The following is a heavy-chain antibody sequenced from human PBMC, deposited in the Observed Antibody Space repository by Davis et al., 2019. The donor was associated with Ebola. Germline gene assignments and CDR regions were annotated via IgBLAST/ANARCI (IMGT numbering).Heavy chain of an antibody. V-gene: IGHV3-48*02. J-gene: IGHJ4*02. Sequence: GKSLKISCAASGFTFSSHTMNWVRQAPVKGLEWVSYISSTGSTIYYADSVKGRFTISRDNAKNSLYLQMNSLRDEDTAVYYCARAEYCGGDCYPFDYWGQGTLVTVSS. CDR3: ARAEYCGGDCYPFDY. CDR2: ISSTGSTI. CDR1: GFTFSSHT. D-gene: IGHD2-21*02.